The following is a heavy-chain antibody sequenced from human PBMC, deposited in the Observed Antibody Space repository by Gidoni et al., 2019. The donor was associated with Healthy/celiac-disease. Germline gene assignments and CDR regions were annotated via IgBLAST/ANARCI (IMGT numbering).Heavy chain of an antibody. CDR3: ARETQLVGVFDY. Sequence: QLQTVPSGHEVKKPGSSLKPSCKASGGTFNNYAISWVRQAPGKGLVCMGGIIPIFGTANYAQKFQGRVTITADESTSTAYMELSSLGSEDTAVYYCARETQLVGVFDYWGQGTLVTVSS. CDR1: GGTFNNYA. J-gene: IGHJ4*02. D-gene: IGHD6-6*01. CDR2: IIPIFGTA. V-gene: IGHV1-69*12.